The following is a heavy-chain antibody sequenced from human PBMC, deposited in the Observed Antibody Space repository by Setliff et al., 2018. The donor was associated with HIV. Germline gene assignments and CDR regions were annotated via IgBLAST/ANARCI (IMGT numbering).Heavy chain of an antibody. CDR2: INPNSGGT. Sequence: RASVKVSCKASGYTFTGFYMHWVRQAPGQGLEWMGWINPNSGGTKYAQKFQGRVTMTRNTSISTAYMELSRLRSDDTAVCYCARDRIWNYVRGYYYVYMDVWGKGTTVTVSS. D-gene: IGHD1-7*01. CDR1: GYTFTGFY. CDR3: ARDRIWNYVRGYYYVYMDV. V-gene: IGHV1-2*02. J-gene: IGHJ6*03.